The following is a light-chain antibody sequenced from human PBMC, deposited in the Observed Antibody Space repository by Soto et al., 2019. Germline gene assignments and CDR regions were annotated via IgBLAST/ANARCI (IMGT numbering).Light chain of an antibody. V-gene: IGKV1-39*01. Sequence: DIPMTQSPSSLSASVGDRVTITCRASQSISSYLNWYQQKPGKAPKLLIYAASSLQRGVPSRFSGSGSGTQFTLTISSLQPEDFATYYCLQDYNYPYTFGQGTRLEIK. CDR1: QSISSY. CDR2: AAS. CDR3: LQDYNYPYT. J-gene: IGKJ5*01.